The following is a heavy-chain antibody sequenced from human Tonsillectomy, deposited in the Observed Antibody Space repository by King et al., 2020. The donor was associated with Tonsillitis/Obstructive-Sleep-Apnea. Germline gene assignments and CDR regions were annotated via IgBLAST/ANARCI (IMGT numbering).Heavy chain of an antibody. Sequence: QLQESGPGLVKPSETLSLTCTVSGGSISSYYWSWIRQPPGKGLEWIGHIYYSGSTNYNPSLKSRVTISVDTSKNQFSLQLSSVAAADTAVYYWARGADYGGNHYDYWGQGTLVTVSS. CDR1: GGSISSYY. D-gene: IGHD4-23*01. CDR3: ARGADYGGNHYDY. CDR2: IYYSGST. J-gene: IGHJ4*02. V-gene: IGHV4-59*01.